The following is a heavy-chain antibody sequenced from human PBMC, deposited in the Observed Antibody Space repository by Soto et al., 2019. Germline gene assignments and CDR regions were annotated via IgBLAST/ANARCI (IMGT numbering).Heavy chain of an antibody. Sequence: SETLSLLCTVSGGSISSHYWSSVRQAPGKGLEWIEYIYYRGNPTYNPSLRSRSTITEDTSSNQFSLKLSSVTTAATAVYYCARDGREASGMDVWGHVRKVT. CDR2: IYYRGNP. CDR1: GGSISSHY. J-gene: IGHJ6*01. D-gene: IGHD1-26*01. V-gene: IGHV4-59*11. CDR3: ARDGREASGMDV.